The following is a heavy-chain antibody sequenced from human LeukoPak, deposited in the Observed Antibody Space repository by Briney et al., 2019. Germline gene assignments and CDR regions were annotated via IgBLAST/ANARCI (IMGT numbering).Heavy chain of an antibody. CDR2: IPNSGGRT. CDR3: AKEAAASGVPYFDC. CDR1: GFTFSSYA. V-gene: IGHV3-23*01. Sequence: GGSLRLSCAASGFTFSSYAMSWVRLAPGKGLEWVSGIPNSGGRTYYADSVRGRFTISRDNSKNTVYLQMNTLRVEDTAVYYCAKEAAASGVPYFDCWGQGTLVTVSS. D-gene: IGHD2-8*01. J-gene: IGHJ4*02.